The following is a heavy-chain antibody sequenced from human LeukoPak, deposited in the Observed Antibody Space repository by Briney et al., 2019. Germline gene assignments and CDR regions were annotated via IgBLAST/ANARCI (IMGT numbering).Heavy chain of an antibody. Sequence: GGSLRLSCAASGFMFSTYSMSWVRQAPGKGLEWVSSISSSSSNIYYSDSVKGRFTISRDNAKNSLFLQMSSLRAEDTAVYYCARLISGALTMIASGGAFDIWGQGTMVTVSS. V-gene: IGHV3-21*01. CDR3: ARLISGALTMIASGGAFDI. D-gene: IGHD3-22*01. CDR2: ISSSSSNI. CDR1: GFMFSTYS. J-gene: IGHJ3*02.